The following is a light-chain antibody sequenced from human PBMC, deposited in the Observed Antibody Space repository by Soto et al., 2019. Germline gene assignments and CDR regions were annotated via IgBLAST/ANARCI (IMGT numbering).Light chain of an antibody. CDR1: SSNIGSNY. Sequence: QAVVTQPPSTSGTPGQTVTISCSGSSSNIGSNYVFWYQHLPGTAPKLLIYSNNVRPSGVPDRFSGSTSGTSASLAISGLQSEDEADFYCAAWDDSLSGVVFGGGTKLTVL. CDR2: SNN. CDR3: AAWDDSLSGVV. J-gene: IGLJ2*01. V-gene: IGLV1-47*02.